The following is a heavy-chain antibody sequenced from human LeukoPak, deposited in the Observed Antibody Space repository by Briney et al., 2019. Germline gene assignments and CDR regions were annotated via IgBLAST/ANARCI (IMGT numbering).Heavy chain of an antibody. V-gene: IGHV4-38-2*02. CDR1: GYSISSGYY. CDR2: IYYSGST. Sequence: PSETLSLTCTVSGYSISSGYYWGWIRQPPGKGLEWIANIYYSGSTYYSPSLKSRVTISVDKSKNQFSLKLSSVTAADTAVYYCVSWLVTHFDYWGQGTLVTVSS. CDR3: VSWLVTHFDY. J-gene: IGHJ4*02. D-gene: IGHD2-21*02.